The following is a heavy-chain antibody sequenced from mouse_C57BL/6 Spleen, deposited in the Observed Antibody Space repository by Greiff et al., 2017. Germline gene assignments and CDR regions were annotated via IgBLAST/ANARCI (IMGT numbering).Heavy chain of an antibody. CDR3: ARWGVVKYFDV. CDR2: INPYNGDT. J-gene: IGHJ1*03. D-gene: IGHD1-1*01. CDR1: GYSFTGYF. V-gene: IGHV1-20*01. Sequence: EVQLQESGPELVKPGDSVKISCKASGYSFTGYFMNWVLQSHGKSLEWIGRINPYNGDTFYNQKFKGKATLTVDKSSSTAHMELRSLTSEDSAVYYCARWGVVKYFDVWGTGTTVTVSS.